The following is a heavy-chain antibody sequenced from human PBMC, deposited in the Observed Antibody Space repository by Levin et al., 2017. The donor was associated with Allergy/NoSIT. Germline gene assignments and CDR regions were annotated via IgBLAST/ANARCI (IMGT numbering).Heavy chain of an antibody. CDR2: VISDGSIT. D-gene: IGHD2-2*01. CDR1: GFTFSNYY. V-gene: IGHV3-74*01. J-gene: IGHJ4*02. Sequence: GESLKISCAASGFTFSNYYMHWVRQAPGKGLVWVSRVISDGSITDYADSVKGRFTISRDNAGNTLYLQMNSLRAEDTAVYYCARGGCSSISCLDNWGQGILVTVSS. CDR3: ARGGCSSISCLDN.